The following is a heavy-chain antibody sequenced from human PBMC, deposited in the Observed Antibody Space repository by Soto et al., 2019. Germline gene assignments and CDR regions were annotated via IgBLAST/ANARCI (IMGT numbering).Heavy chain of an antibody. CDR1: GGSFSGYY. CDR3: ARAIAARRVYYYYGMDV. V-gene: IGHV4-34*01. D-gene: IGHD6-6*01. CDR2: INHSGST. J-gene: IGHJ6*02. Sequence: QVQLQQWGAGLLKPSETLSLTCAVYGGSFSGYYWSWIRQPPGKGLEWIGEINHSGSTNYNPSLKRRVTISVDTSKNQFSLKLSSVTAADTAVYYCARAIAARRVYYYYGMDVWGQGTTVTVSS.